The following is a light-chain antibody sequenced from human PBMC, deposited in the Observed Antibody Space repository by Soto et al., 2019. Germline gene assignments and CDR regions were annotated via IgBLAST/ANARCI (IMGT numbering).Light chain of an antibody. CDR2: SAS. CDR1: QGISSY. Sequence: DIQLTQSPSFLSASVGDRVTITCRASQGISSYLAWYQQKPGKAPKLLIYSASTLQSGVPSRFSGSGSGTEFTLTISSLQPEDFATYYCQQYSTYTPRTFGQGTKVEIK. V-gene: IGKV1-9*01. CDR3: QQYSTYTPRT. J-gene: IGKJ1*01.